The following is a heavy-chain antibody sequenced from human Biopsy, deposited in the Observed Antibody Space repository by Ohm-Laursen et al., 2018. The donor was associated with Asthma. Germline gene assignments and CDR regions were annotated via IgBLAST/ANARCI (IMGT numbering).Heavy chain of an antibody. V-gene: IGHV3-11*06. Sequence: SLRLSCSASGFTFGDYWMSWVRQVPGKGLEWVSSITDTSRYIKYADSVKGRFTISRDNAKNSLYLQMNSLRAVDTAVYYCARDGPELPTELDYWGPGTLVTVSS. J-gene: IGHJ4*02. CDR1: GFTFGDYW. CDR3: ARDGPELPTELDY. D-gene: IGHD1-14*01. CDR2: ITDTSRYI.